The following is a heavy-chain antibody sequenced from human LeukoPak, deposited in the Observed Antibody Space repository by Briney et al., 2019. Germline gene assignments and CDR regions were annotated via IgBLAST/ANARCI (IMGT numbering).Heavy chain of an antibody. CDR2: GYSRGTT. CDR3: LTLRATVQMNYGDS. D-gene: IGHD3-9*01. V-gene: IGHV4-39*01. CDR1: GDPHMRRVAF. J-gene: IGHJ5*01. Sequence: PSETLSLTCSLCGDPHMRRVAFWAWVRQPPGKGLEWIGSGYSRGTTSYNSSLKSRVTISLDMPNNQFSLKLSSVTAVDTGICFILTLRATVQMNYGDSWGQGNKVTVSS.